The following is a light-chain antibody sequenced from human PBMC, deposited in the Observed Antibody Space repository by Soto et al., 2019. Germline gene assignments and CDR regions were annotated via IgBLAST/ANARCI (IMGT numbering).Light chain of an antibody. CDR3: QQYYSPPLT. V-gene: IGKV1-39*01. J-gene: IGKJ4*01. CDR1: QSISRN. Sequence: IQMTQSPSSLSASVGDRVTITCRASQSISRNLNWYQQKPGKAPELLIYTASNLQSGVPSRFSGSGSGTDFALTISSLQAEDVAVYYCQQYYSPPLTFGGGTKVDIK. CDR2: TAS.